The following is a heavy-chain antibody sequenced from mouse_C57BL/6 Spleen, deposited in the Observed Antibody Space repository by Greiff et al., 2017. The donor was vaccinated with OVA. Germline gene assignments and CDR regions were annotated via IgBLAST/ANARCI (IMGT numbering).Heavy chain of an antibody. J-gene: IGHJ3*01. CDR2: IHPSTGGT. V-gene: IGHV1-42*01. Sequence: VQLQQSGPELVKPGASVKISCKASGYSFTGYYMNWVKQSPEKSLEWIGEIHPSTGGTTYNQKFKAKTTLTVDKSSSTAYMQLKSLTSEDTAVYYCAGYSNYGEFAYWGKGTPVTVSA. CDR1: GYSFTGYY. CDR3: AGYSNYGEFAY. D-gene: IGHD2-5*01.